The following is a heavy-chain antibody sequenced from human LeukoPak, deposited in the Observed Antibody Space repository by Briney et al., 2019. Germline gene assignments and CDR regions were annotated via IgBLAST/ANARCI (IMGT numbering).Heavy chain of an antibody. J-gene: IGHJ4*02. D-gene: IGHD4-17*01. CDR2: INAGNGNT. Sequence: ASVKVSCKASGYTFTSYAMHWVRQAPGQRLEWMGWINAGNGNTKYSQEFQGRVTITADKSTSTAYMELSSLRSEDTAVYYCARGSWGDYPNFDYWGQGTLVTVSS. CDR3: ARGSWGDYPNFDY. CDR1: GYTFTSYA. V-gene: IGHV1-3*03.